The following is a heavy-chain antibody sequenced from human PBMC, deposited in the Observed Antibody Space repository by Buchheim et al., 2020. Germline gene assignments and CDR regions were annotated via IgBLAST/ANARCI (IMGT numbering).Heavy chain of an antibody. D-gene: IGHD2-2*01. CDR1: GGSISSNDYF. CDR2: IYYSGST. V-gene: IGHV4-39*01. CDR3: AGLGYCSSITCYPQN. J-gene: IGHJ4*02. Sequence: QLQLQESGPGLVKPSETLSLTCTVSGGSISSNDYFWGWIRQPPGKGLEWIGDIYYSGSTYYNPSLKSRVTISVDTSKKQLSLKLSSVTATDTAVYYCAGLGYCSSITCYPQNWGQGTL.